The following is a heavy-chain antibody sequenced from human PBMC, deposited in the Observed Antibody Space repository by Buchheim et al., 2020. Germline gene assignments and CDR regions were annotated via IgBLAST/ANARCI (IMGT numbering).Heavy chain of an antibody. CDR3: AKGLLRFLEWANSTPDAFDI. Sequence: EVQLLESGGGLVQPGGSLRLSCAASGFTFSSYAMSWVRQAPGKGLEWVSAISGSGGSTYYADSVKGRFTISRDNSKNTLYLQMNSLRAEDTAVYYCAKGLLRFLEWANSTPDAFDIWGQGT. CDR1: GFTFSSYA. D-gene: IGHD3-3*01. J-gene: IGHJ3*02. V-gene: IGHV3-23*01. CDR2: ISGSGGST.